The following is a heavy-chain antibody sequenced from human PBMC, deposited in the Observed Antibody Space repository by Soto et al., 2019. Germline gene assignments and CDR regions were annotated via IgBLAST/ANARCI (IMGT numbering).Heavy chain of an antibody. J-gene: IGHJ4*02. D-gene: IGHD3-10*01. CDR3: ARDCLVLPSCPSAVRGVKTHPFDY. V-gene: IGHV4-30-2*01. CDR2: IYHSGST. Sequence: SETLSLTCAVSGGSISSGGYSWSWIRQPPGKGLEWIGYIYHSGSTYYNPSLKSRVTISVDRSKNHFSLRLTSVPAADTAEDSCARDCLVLPSCPSAVRGVKTHPFDYWGQGALVTVSS. CDR1: GGSISSGGYS.